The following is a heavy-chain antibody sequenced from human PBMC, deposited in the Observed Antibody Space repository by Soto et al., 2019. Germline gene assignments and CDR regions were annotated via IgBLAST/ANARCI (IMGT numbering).Heavy chain of an antibody. D-gene: IGHD6-19*01. CDR1: GGSVSGYY. V-gene: IGHV4-4*07. CDR2: IYTSGNT. Sequence: SETLSLTCTVSGGSVSGYYWSWVRHPAGKGLEWIGLIYTSGNTNYSPSLKARLTITKDTSKNQVVLTMTNMDPVDTATYYCAHRPSGWYLFDYWGQGALVTVSS. CDR3: AHRPSGWYLFDY. J-gene: IGHJ4*02.